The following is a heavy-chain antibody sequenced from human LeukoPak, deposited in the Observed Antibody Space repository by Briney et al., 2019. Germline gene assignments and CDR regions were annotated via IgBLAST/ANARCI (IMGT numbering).Heavy chain of an antibody. D-gene: IGHD3-3*01. CDR2: IYSGGST. V-gene: IGHV3-66*01. CDR3: ARGGVAQDAFDI. J-gene: IGHJ3*02. Sequence: GGSLRLSCAASGFTVSSNYMSWVRQAPGKGLEWVSVIYSGGSTYYADSVKGRFTISRDNAKNSLYLQMNSLRAEDTAVYYCARGGVAQDAFDIWGQGTMVTVSS. CDR1: GFTVSSNY.